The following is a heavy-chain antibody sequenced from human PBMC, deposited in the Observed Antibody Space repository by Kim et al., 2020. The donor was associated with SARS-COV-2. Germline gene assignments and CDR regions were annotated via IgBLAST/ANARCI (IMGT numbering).Heavy chain of an antibody. D-gene: IGHD6-13*01. CDR2: MNPNSGNT. J-gene: IGHJ4*02. V-gene: IGHV1-8*01. Sequence: ASVKVSCKASGYTFTSYDINWVRQATGQGLEWMGWMNPNSGNTGYAQKFQGRVTMTRNTSISTAYMELSSLRSEDTAVYYCARGPLLFSIAAEGDFDYWGQGTLVTVSS. CDR1: GYTFTSYD. CDR3: ARGPLLFSIAAEGDFDY.